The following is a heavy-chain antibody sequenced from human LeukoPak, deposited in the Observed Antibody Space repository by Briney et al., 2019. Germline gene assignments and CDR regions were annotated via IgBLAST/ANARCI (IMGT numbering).Heavy chain of an antibody. CDR2: ISYSGNT. Sequence: PSETLSLTCTVSGGSISSGDYYWTWIRQPPGKGLEWIGYISYSGNTYYNPSLKSRVTISLDRSKNQFSLNLTSVTAADTAVCYCVREVSTTGPFDPWGQGTLVTVSS. CDR1: GGSISSGDYY. D-gene: IGHD2/OR15-2a*01. V-gene: IGHV4-30-2*01. J-gene: IGHJ5*02. CDR3: VREVSTTGPFDP.